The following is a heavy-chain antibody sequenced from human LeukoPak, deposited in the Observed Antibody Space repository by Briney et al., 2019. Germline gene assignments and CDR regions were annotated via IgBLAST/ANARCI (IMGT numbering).Heavy chain of an antibody. Sequence: SETLSLTCAVSGGSITNNNWWAWVRQPPTKGLEWIAEMHLDGSTNYNPSLKSRVTISIDKSRDQFSLTLTSVTAADTAIYYCVTASSKSLPNWGQGTLVTVSS. CDR2: MHLDGST. CDR1: GGSITNNNW. D-gene: IGHD5/OR15-5a*01. V-gene: IGHV4/OR15-8*02. J-gene: IGHJ4*02. CDR3: VTASSKSLPN.